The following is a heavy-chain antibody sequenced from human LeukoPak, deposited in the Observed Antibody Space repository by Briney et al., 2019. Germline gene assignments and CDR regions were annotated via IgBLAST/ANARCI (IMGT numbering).Heavy chain of an antibody. CDR3: ARAASYYDILTGYPTNYYFDY. D-gene: IGHD3-9*01. CDR1: GGSVSSADYY. CDR2: IYHTGSN. J-gene: IGHJ4*02. V-gene: IGHV4-61*08. Sequence: SETLSLTCTVSGGSVSSADYYWSWIRHPPGKALEWIGYIYHTGSNNYKYSLKSRVTISVDRSKNQFSLKLSSVTAADTAVYYCARAASYYDILTGYPTNYYFDYWGQGTLVTVSS.